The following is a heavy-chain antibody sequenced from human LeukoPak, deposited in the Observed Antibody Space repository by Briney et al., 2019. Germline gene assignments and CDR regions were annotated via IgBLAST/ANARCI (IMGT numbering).Heavy chain of an antibody. J-gene: IGHJ4*02. CDR3: ARGAYGDPTSFDY. CDR2: IYYSGST. Sequence: KTSQTLSLTCTVSGGSISSYYWSWIRQPPGKRLEWIGYIYYSGSTNYNTSLKSRVTISVDTSKNQFSLKLSSVTAADTAVYYCARGAYGDPTSFDYWGQGTLVTVSS. V-gene: IGHV4-59*01. CDR1: GGSISSYY. D-gene: IGHD4-17*01.